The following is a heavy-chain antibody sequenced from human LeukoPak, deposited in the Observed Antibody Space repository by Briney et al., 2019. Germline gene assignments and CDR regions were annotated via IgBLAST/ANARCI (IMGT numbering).Heavy chain of an antibody. D-gene: IGHD3-10*01. Sequence: PGGSLRLSCAASGFTVSSNYMSWVRQAPGKGLDWVSVIYSGGSTYYADSVKGRFTISRDNSKNTLYLQMNSLRAEDTAVYYCARDRMVRGVIGSEGFDYWGQGTLVTVSS. CDR1: GFTVSSNY. CDR3: ARDRMVRGVIGSEGFDY. V-gene: IGHV3-66*01. CDR2: IYSGGST. J-gene: IGHJ4*02.